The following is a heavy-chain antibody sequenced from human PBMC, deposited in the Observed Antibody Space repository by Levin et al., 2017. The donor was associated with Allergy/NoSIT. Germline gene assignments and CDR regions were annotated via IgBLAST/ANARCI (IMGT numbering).Heavy chain of an antibody. J-gene: IGHJ3*02. CDR2: IYSGGST. Sequence: PGGSLRLSCAASGFTVSSNYMSWVRQAPGKGLEWVSVIYSGGSTYSADSVKGRFTISRDNSKNTLYLQMNSLRAEDTAVYYCARSRIYSGSQDAFDIWGQGTMVTVSS. CDR3: ARSRIYSGSQDAFDI. CDR1: GFTVSSNY. V-gene: IGHV3-53*01. D-gene: IGHD1-26*01.